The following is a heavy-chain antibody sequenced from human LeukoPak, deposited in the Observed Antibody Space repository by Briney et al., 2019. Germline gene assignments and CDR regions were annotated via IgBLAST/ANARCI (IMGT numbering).Heavy chain of an antibody. Sequence: PSETLSLTCAVSGGSISSSNWWSWVRQPPGKGLEWIGEIYHSGSTNYNPSLKSRVTISVDKSKNQFSLKLSSVTAADTAVYYCARRTTDGYNLLDAFDIWGQGTMVTVSS. J-gene: IGHJ3*02. CDR1: GGSISSSNW. V-gene: IGHV4-4*02. CDR3: ARRTTDGYNLLDAFDI. CDR2: IYHSGST. D-gene: IGHD5-24*01.